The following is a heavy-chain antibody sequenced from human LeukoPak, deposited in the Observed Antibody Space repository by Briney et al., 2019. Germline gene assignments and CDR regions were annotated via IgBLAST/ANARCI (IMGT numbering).Heavy chain of an antibody. CDR1: GDYISSSSYY. J-gene: IGHJ1*01. Sequence: SETLSLTCAVSGDYISSSSYYWGWIRQSPGTGLVLIGDINNSGRTYYNPSLKSRMAISIDTSKNQFSLRFRSMTATDTALFYCARRRYYDSTGYFEWGRGTLVTASS. CDR3: ARRRYYDSTGYFE. D-gene: IGHD3-22*01. V-gene: IGHV4-39*01. CDR2: INNSGRT.